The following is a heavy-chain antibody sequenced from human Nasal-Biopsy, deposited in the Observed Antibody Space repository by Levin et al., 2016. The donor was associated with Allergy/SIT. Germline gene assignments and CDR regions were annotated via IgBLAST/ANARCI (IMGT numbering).Heavy chain of an antibody. D-gene: IGHD5-12*01. Sequence: ASVKVSCKASGGTFSSYAISWVRQAPGQGPEWMGIVNPSGGSTNYAQKFQGRVTMTRDTSTSTVYMELSSLGSEDTAVYYCARGRQVATGEKRLDYWGQGTLVTVSS. V-gene: IGHV1-46*01. CDR3: ARGRQVATGEKRLDY. CDR1: GGTFSSYA. CDR2: VNPSGGST. J-gene: IGHJ4*02.